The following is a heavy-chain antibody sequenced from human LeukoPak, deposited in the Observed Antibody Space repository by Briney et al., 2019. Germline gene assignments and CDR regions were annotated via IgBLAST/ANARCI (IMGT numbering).Heavy chain of an antibody. CDR1: GFTFSTYA. D-gene: IGHD2-2*01. J-gene: IGHJ4*02. V-gene: IGHV3-23*01. CDR3: AKEVGPAALQPIDY. Sequence: GGSLRLSCAASGFTFSTYAMSWARQAPGKGLEWDSAVNARGYSTYYADSVKGRFTISRDNSKNTLYLQMNSLRAEDTAVYYCAKEVGPAALQPIDYWGQGALVTVSS. CDR2: VNARGYST.